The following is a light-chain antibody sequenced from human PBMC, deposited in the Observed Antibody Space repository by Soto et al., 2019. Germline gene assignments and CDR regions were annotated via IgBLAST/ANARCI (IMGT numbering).Light chain of an antibody. J-gene: IGKJ1*01. CDR1: QSVSIK. CDR3: QQYGTSPWT. CDR2: GAS. Sequence: DIAMTQSPATMSVSPGERATLSCRASQSVSIKLAWYQQKPGQAPRLLIYGASTRATGIPDRFSGSGSGTDGTLTIRRLETEDVAVYYCQQYGTSPWTFGQGTKVDIK. V-gene: IGKV3-15*01.